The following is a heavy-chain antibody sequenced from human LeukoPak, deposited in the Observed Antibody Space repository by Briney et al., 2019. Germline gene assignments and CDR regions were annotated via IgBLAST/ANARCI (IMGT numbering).Heavy chain of an antibody. CDR2: ISNDGGKS. CDR1: GFTFSSFW. J-gene: IGHJ5*02. CDR3: TRDEA. Sequence: GGSLRLSCTGSGFTFSSFWMGWVRQAPGKGLEWVAYISNDGGKSNYADSVKGRFTISRDNARNSLFLQMNSLRGEDTSFFYCTRDEAWGQGILVTVSS. V-gene: IGHV3-7*01.